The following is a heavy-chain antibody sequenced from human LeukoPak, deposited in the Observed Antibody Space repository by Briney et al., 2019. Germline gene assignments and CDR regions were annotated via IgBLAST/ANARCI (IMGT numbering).Heavy chain of an antibody. CDR1: GGSISSSSYY. J-gene: IGHJ4*02. D-gene: IGHD3-3*01. V-gene: IGHV4-39*01. Sequence: SETLSLTCTVSGGSISSSSYYWGWIRQPPGKGLGWIGSIYYSGSTYYNPSLKSRVTISVDTSKNQFSLKLSSVTAADTAVYYCADFWSGYLDYWGQGTLVTVSS. CDR3: ADFWSGYLDY. CDR2: IYYSGST.